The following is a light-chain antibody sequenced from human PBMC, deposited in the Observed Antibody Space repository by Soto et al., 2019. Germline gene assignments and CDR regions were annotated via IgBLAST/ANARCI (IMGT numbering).Light chain of an antibody. CDR2: GAS. CDR3: QQGNSFPFT. J-gene: IGKJ3*01. CDR1: QNIKTW. V-gene: IGKV1-12*01. Sequence: IQITQSPSSVSASVGDRVTVTCRASQNIKTWLAWYRQKPGTAPNLLIYGASTLQSGVPSRFSGSGSGTEFTLTIDSLQPEDFGTYYCQQGNSFPFTFGPGTRVD.